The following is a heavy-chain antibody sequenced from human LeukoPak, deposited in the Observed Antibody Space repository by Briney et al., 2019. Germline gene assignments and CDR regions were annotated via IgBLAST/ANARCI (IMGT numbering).Heavy chain of an antibody. CDR3: ARFAVTTAGDY. Sequence: GGSLRLSCAASGFTFSSYWMHWVRQAPGKGLVWVSRITGDGSGANYAGSVKGRFTISRDNAKNTLYLQMNSLRAEDTAVYYCARFAVTTAGDYWGQGTLVTVSS. CDR1: GFTFSSYW. CDR2: ITGDGSGA. V-gene: IGHV3-74*01. D-gene: IGHD1-1*01. J-gene: IGHJ4*02.